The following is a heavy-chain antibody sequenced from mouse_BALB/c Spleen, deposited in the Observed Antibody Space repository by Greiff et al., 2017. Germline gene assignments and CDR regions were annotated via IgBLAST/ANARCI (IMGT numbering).Heavy chain of an antibody. CDR1: GFTFSSYY. J-gene: IGHJ3*01. CDR2: INSNGGST. Sequence: EVMLVESGGGLVKPGGSLKLSCAASGFTFSSYYMSWVRQTPEKRLELVAAINSNGGSTYYPDTVKGRFTISRDNAKNTLYLQMSSLKSEDTALYYCARRASLSTVITTGFAYWGQGTLVTVSA. CDR3: ARRASLSTVITTGFAY. V-gene: IGHV5-6-2*01. D-gene: IGHD2-4*01.